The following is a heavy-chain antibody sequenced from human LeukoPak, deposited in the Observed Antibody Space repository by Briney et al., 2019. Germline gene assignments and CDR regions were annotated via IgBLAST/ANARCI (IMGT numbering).Heavy chain of an antibody. CDR3: MRGGASSGYDY. CDR1: GYSFGTYD. D-gene: IGHD3-22*01. CDR2: ISAYKGNT. V-gene: IGHV1-18*01. Sequence: GASVKVSCKASGYSFGTYDISWARQAPGQGLEWVGWISAYKGNTNYAQKVQGRVTMTTDTSTSTADMELRSLTSDDTAVYYGMRGGASSGYDYWGQGTLVTVSS. J-gene: IGHJ4*02.